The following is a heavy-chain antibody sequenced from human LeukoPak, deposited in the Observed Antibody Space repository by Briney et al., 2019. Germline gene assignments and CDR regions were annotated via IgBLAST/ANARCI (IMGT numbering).Heavy chain of an antibody. V-gene: IGHV3-48*04. CDR2: IRSSSET. D-gene: IGHD1-26*01. Sequence: GGSLRLSCAASGFIFSQYSMNWVRQAPGKGLEWVSHIRSSSETFYADSVKGRFTISRDNAKNSLYLQMNSLRADDTAVYYCVKDSPPRYSGSPPAYWGQGTLVTVSS. J-gene: IGHJ4*02. CDR1: GFIFSQYS. CDR3: VKDSPPRYSGSPPAY.